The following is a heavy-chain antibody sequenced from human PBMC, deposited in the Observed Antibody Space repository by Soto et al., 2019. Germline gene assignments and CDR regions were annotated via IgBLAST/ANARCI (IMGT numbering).Heavy chain of an antibody. J-gene: IGHJ5*01. D-gene: IGHD3-3*01. Sequence: PGESLKISCKGSESTFANYWIGWARQMPGKGLEWMGIINPADSDTRYSPSFQGRVTISVDKSINTAYLQWSSLQASDTAMYYCARHLIFNKGWHRFFVSWGHGTLVTVSS. V-gene: IGHV5-51*01. CDR2: INPADSDT. CDR1: ESTFANYW. CDR3: ARHLIFNKGWHRFFVS.